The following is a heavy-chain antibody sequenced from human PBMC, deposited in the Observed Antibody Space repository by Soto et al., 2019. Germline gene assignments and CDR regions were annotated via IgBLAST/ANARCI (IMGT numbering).Heavy chain of an antibody. CDR3: ARMYSSGSGWFHT. CDR2: FYSSGSI. V-gene: IGHV4-31*03. J-gene: IGHJ5*02. Sequence: SETLSFTCFVSGYSITAGGYYWSWIRHHPGKGLEWIGSFYSSGSIIYNPSLRSRVSISGDTSSNQFSMSLTSVTAADTARYYCARMYSSGSGWFHTWGQGTLVTVSS. CDR1: GYSITAGGYY. D-gene: IGHD6-19*01.